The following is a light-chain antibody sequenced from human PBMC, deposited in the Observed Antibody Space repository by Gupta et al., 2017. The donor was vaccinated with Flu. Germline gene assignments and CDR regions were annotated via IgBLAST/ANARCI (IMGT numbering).Light chain of an antibody. CDR1: QIIAAW. J-gene: IGKJ4*01. CDR3: QRANTFPLS. V-gene: IGKV1-12*01. CDR2: AAS. Sequence: PSSVSASVGDRVTITCRTSQIIAAWINWYHQKPGEAPKILIYAASTKPSGVPSRFSGGGSGSDYTLTISSLQPEDSGTFFCQRANTFPLSVAGGTKVEIK.